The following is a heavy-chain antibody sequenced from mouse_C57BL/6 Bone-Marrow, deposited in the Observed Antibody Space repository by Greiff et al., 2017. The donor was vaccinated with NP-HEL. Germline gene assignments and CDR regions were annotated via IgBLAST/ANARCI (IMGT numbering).Heavy chain of an antibody. CDR2: ISGGGGNT. Sequence: EVQRVESGGGLVKPGGSLKLSCAASGFTFSSYTMSWVRQTPEKRLEWVATISGGGGNTYYPDSVKGRFTISRDNAKNTLYLQMSSLRSEDTALYYCARREIYYYGSSLLFAYWGQGTLVTVSA. V-gene: IGHV5-9*01. D-gene: IGHD1-1*01. CDR3: ARREIYYYGSSLLFAY. J-gene: IGHJ3*01. CDR1: GFTFSSYT.